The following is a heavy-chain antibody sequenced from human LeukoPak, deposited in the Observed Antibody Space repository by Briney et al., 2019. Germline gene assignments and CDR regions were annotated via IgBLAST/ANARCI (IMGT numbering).Heavy chain of an antibody. Sequence: GGSLRLSCAASGFTFSSYSLNWVRQAPGKGLEWVSCISSSSTYIYYADSAKGRFTISRDNAKNSLYLQMNSLRAEDTAVYYCARAHNWKYGTFDYWGQGTLVTVSS. V-gene: IGHV3-21*01. CDR2: ISSSSTYI. D-gene: IGHD1-7*01. CDR3: ARAHNWKYGTFDY. CDR1: GFTFSSYS. J-gene: IGHJ4*02.